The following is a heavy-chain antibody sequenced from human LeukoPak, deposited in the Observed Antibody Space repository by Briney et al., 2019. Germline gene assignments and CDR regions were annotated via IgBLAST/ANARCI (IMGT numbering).Heavy chain of an antibody. CDR1: GGSISSGSYY. V-gene: IGHV4-61*02. CDR3: ARDKSRYFDWLQFDY. Sequence: PSETLSLTCTVSGGSISSGSYYWSWIRQPAGKGLEWIGRIYTSGSTNYNPSLKSRVTISVDTSKNQFSLKLSSVTAADTAVYYCARDKSRYFDWLQFDYWGQGTLVTVSS. D-gene: IGHD3-9*01. CDR2: IYTSGST. J-gene: IGHJ4*02.